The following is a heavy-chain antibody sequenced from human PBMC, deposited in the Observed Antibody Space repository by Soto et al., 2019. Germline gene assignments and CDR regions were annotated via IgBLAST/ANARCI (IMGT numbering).Heavy chain of an antibody. J-gene: IGHJ4*02. V-gene: IGHV4-31*03. D-gene: IGHD3-22*01. CDR2: IYYSGGT. CDR1: GGSISSGGYY. Sequence: SETLSLTCTVSGGSISSGGYYWSWIRQHPVKGLEWIGYIYYSGGTYYNPSLKSRVTISVDTSKNQFSLKLSSVTAADTAVYYCARGPRRDYYDSSGPYDYWGQGTLVTVSS. CDR3: ARGPRRDYYDSSGPYDY.